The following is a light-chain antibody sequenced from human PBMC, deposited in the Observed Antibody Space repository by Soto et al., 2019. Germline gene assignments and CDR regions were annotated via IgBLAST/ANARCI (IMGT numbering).Light chain of an antibody. Sequence: DILMTQSPDSLAVSLGERATINCKSSQSVLYSSNNKNYLAWYQQKPGQPPKLLIYWASTRESGVPDRFSGSGSGTDFTLTISSLEPEDFAVYYCQQRSNWPPITFGQGTRLEIK. CDR2: WAS. V-gene: IGKV4-1*01. CDR3: QQRSNWPPIT. J-gene: IGKJ5*01. CDR1: QSVLYSSNNKNY.